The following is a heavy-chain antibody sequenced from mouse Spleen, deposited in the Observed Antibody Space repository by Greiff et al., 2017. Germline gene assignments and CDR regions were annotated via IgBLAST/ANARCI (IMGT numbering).Heavy chain of an antibody. CDR1: GYTFTSYW. J-gene: IGHJ2*01. V-gene: IGHV1-69*01. CDR3: ARVLGRRFDY. Sequence: QVQLQQPGAELVMPGASVKLSCKASGYTFTSYWMHWVKQRPGQGLEWIGEIDPSDSYTNYNQKFKGKATLTVDKSSSTAYMQLSSLTSEDSAVYYCARVLGRRFDYWGQGTTLTVSS. D-gene: IGHD2-14*01. CDR2: IDPSDSYT.